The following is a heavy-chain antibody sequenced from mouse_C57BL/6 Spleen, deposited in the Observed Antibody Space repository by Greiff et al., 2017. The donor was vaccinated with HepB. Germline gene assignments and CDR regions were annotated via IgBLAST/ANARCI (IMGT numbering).Heavy chain of an antibody. V-gene: IGHV1-80*01. CDR3: ARGAY. J-gene: IGHJ3*01. CDR2: IYPGDGDP. CDR1: GYAFSSYW. Sequence: VQLQESGAELVKPGASVKISCKASGYAFSSYWMNWVKQRPGKGLEWIGQIYPGDGDPNYNGKFQGKATLTVDTASSTAYMQHSILTSEDSAVYYCARGAYWGQATLVTVS.